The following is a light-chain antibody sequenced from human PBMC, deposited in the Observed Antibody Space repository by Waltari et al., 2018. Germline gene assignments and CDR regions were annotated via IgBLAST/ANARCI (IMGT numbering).Light chain of an antibody. CDR1: SSDVGGYDY. J-gene: IGLJ3*02. V-gene: IGLV2-8*01. CDR2: EVS. CDR3: SSYTSINSRV. Sequence: QSALTQPPSASGSPGQSVTISCTGTSSDVGGYDYVSWYQQHPGKAPKLMIYEVSKRPSGFPDRFSGSKSGNTASLTVSGLQAEDEADYYCSSYTSINSRVFGGGTKVTVL.